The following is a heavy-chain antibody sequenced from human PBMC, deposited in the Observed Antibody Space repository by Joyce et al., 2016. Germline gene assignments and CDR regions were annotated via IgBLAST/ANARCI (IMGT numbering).Heavy chain of an antibody. CDR1: GFTFSDYY. V-gene: IGHV3-11*01. Sequence: QVQLVESGGGLVKPGGSLRLSCAASGFTFSDYYMSWIRQAPGKGLEWVSNMSSTGSTIYYADSVKGRFTMSRNNAKNSLYLQMNSLRAEDTTVYYCARGPGYCSTTTCSPGDGMDVWGQGTTVTVSS. CDR2: MSSTGSTI. D-gene: IGHD2-2*01. CDR3: ARGPGYCSTTTCSPGDGMDV. J-gene: IGHJ6*02.